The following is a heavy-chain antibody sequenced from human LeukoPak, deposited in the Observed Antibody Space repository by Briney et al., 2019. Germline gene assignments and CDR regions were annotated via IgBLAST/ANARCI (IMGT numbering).Heavy chain of an antibody. D-gene: IGHD5-12*01. CDR1: GFIFSNYA. Sequence: GGSLRLSCAGSGFIFSNYAMSWVRQAPGKGLEWVSVIYSGGSTYYADPVKGRFTISRDNSKNTLYLQMNSLRAEDTAVYYCARDSVDRGFDYWGQGTLVTVSS. V-gene: IGHV3-53*01. J-gene: IGHJ4*02. CDR2: IYSGGST. CDR3: ARDSVDRGFDY.